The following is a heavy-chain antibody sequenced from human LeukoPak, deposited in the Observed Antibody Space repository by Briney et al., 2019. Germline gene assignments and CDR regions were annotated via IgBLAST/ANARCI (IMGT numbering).Heavy chain of an antibody. J-gene: IGHJ4*02. V-gene: IGHV1-46*01. CDR3: AAGGTPDYFDY. CDR2: INPSGGST. CDR1: GYTFTSYY. D-gene: IGHD2-15*01. Sequence: ASVKVSCKASGYTFTSYYMHWVRQAPGQGLEWMGIINPSGGSTSYAQKFQGRVTMTRDTSTSTVYMELSSLRSGDTAVYYCAAGGTPDYFDYWGQGTLVTVSS.